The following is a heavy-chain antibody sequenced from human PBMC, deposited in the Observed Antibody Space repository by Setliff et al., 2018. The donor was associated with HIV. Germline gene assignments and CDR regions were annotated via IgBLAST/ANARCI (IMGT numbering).Heavy chain of an antibody. CDR3: ASAPQYSSGWYGRAFDY. Sequence: LSLTCVISGGSMGSHYWSWIRQAPGKGLEWVSVISYDGNNKYYADSVKGRFTISRDNSKNTLYLQMNSLRAEDTAVYYCASAPQYSSGWYGRAFDYWGQGMLVTVSS. CDR1: GGSMGSHY. J-gene: IGHJ4*02. V-gene: IGHV3-30-3*01. CDR2: ISYDGNNK. D-gene: IGHD6-19*01.